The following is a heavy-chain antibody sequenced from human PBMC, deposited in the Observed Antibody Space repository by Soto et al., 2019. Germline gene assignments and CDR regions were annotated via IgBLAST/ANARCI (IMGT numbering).Heavy chain of an antibody. D-gene: IGHD2-21*01. CDR1: GWTFSGSA. CDR3: AKVAPSISILWGFDH. Sequence: GSLRLSGTGSGWTFSGSAIHWVRQASGKGLEWVGRIRSERNSYATAYAASLEGRVAISRDDSKNAAYLQINSLKIEDTAVYYCAKVAPSISILWGFDHWGPGTLVTVSS. CDR2: IRSERNSYAT. V-gene: IGHV3-73*01. J-gene: IGHJ4*02.